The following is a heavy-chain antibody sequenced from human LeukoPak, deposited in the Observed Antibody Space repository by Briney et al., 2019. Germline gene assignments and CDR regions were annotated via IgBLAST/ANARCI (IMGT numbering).Heavy chain of an antibody. Sequence: GGSLRLSCAVSGFTVSSNYMSWVRQAPGKGLEWVSVIYSGGSTYYADSVKGRFTISRDNSKNTLYLQMNSLRAEDTAVYYCARELGYCSDASCYFKYYGMDVWDQGTTVTVFS. J-gene: IGHJ6*02. CDR3: ARELGYCSDASCYFKYYGMDV. V-gene: IGHV3-53*01. CDR2: IYSGGST. D-gene: IGHD2-15*01. CDR1: GFTVSSNY.